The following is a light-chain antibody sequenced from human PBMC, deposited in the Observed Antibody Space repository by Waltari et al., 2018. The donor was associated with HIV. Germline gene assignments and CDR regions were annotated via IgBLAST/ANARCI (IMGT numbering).Light chain of an antibody. Sequence: EIVMTQSPPTLSVSPGQRVTLSCRASQSISAKVAWYQQRPCQSPRLLIYEEATSPTCIPARFSVSGSGTEFTLTISSLQSEDFATYFCQQYDDGPRGITFGQGTMLEIK. CDR1: QSISAK. CDR3: QQYDDGPRGIT. V-gene: IGKV3-15*01. CDR2: EEA. J-gene: IGKJ2*01.